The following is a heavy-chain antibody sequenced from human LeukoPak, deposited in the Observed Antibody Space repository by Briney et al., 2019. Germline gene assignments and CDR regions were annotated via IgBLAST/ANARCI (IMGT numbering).Heavy chain of an antibody. V-gene: IGHV1-46*01. CDR2: INPSGGST. J-gene: IGHJ4*02. CDR3: ARDGTDYYDSSGYPVGYFDY. CDR1: GYTFTSYY. D-gene: IGHD3-22*01. Sequence: ASVKVSCKASGYTFTSYYMHWVRQAPGQGLEWMGIINPSGGSTSYAQKFQGRVTMTRDMSTSTVYMELSSLRSEDTAVYYCARDGTDYYDSSGYPVGYFDYWGQGTLVTVSS.